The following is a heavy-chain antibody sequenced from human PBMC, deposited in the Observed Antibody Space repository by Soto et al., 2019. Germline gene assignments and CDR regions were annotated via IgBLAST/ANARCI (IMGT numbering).Heavy chain of an antibody. Sequence: QVQLQESGPGLVKPSETLSLTCTVSGGSVSSGSYYWSWIRQPPGKGPEWIGYIYYSGSTNYNPSLKSRVTISVDTSKNQFSLKLSSVTAADTAVYYCAKVATTRAGIIDYWGQGTLVTVSS. V-gene: IGHV4-61*01. CDR1: GGSVSSGSYY. D-gene: IGHD5-12*01. CDR2: IYYSGST. CDR3: AKVATTRAGIIDY. J-gene: IGHJ4*02.